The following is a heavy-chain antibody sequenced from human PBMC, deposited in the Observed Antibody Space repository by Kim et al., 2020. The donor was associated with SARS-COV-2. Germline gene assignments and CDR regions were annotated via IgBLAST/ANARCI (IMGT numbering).Heavy chain of an antibody. CDR3: ARDGYYYDSSGYYYQDYYFDY. V-gene: IGHV3-33*01. Sequence: GGSLRLSCAASGFTFSSYGMHWVRQAPGKGLEWVAVIWYDGSNKYYADSVKGRFTISRDNSKNTLYLQMNSLRAEDTAVYYCARDGYYYDSSGYYYQDYYFDYWGQGTLVTVSS. CDR1: GFTFSSYG. CDR2: IWYDGSNK. D-gene: IGHD3-22*01. J-gene: IGHJ4*02.